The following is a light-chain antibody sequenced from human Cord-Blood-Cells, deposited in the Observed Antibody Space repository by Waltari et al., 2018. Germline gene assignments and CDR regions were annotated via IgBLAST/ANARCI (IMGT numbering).Light chain of an antibody. V-gene: IGKV1-27*01. CDR2: AAS. Sequence: DIQMTQSPSSLSASVGVRVTITCPASQGISNYLAWYQQKTAKVPKRLIYAASTLQSWVPARCSGSGSGTEFTLTRSSPQPEDVATYYCQKYNRAATWTFGQGTKVEIK. CDR1: QGISNY. J-gene: IGKJ1*01. CDR3: QKYNRAATWT.